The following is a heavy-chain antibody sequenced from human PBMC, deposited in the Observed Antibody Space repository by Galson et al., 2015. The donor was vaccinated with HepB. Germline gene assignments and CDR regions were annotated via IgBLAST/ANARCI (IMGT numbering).Heavy chain of an antibody. CDR1: GFPFSIYI. CDR2: ISTSSTFI. D-gene: IGHD2-21*02. J-gene: IGHJ3*02. V-gene: IGHV3-21*01. CDR3: ARRMTCGSDCWRAFDI. Sequence: SLRLSCAASGFPFSIYIMNWVRQVPGKGLEWASSISTSSTFIYYADSVQGRFTISRDNAKNSLYLEMNSLRDEDTAVYYCARRMTCGSDCWRAFDIWGQGTMVTVSS.